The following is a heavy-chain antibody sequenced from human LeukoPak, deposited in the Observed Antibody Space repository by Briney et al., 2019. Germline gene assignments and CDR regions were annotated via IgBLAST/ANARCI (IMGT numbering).Heavy chain of an antibody. D-gene: IGHD2-15*01. CDR1: GFTFSSYG. CDR3: AKDLVAAFDY. Sequence: GGSLRLSCAASGFTFSSYGMHWVRQAPGKGLQWVAVISYDGSNKYYADSVKGRFTISRDNSKNTLYLQMNSLRAEDTAVYYCAKDLVAAFDYWGQGTLVTVSS. J-gene: IGHJ4*02. CDR2: ISYDGSNK. V-gene: IGHV3-30*18.